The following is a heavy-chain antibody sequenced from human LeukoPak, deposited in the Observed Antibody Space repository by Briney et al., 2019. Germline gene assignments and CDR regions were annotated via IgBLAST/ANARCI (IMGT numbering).Heavy chain of an antibody. CDR1: GGTFSSYA. D-gene: IGHD6-6*01. V-gene: IGHV1-69*13. CDR2: IIPIFGTA. Sequence: EASVKVSCKASGGTFSSYAISWVRQAPGQGLEWMGGIIPIFGTANYAQKFQGRVTITADESTSTAYMELSSLRSEDTAVYYCAREKYEARGRYSSSPDAFDIWGQGTMVTVSS. CDR3: AREKYEARGRYSSSPDAFDI. J-gene: IGHJ3*02.